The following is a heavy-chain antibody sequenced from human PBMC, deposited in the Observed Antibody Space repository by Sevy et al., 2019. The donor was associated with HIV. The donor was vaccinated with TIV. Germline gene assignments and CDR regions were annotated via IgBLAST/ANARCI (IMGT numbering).Heavy chain of an antibody. CDR2: ISSSSSTI. Sequence: GGSLRLSCAASGFSFSGYSMNWVRQAPGKGLEWVSYISSSSSTIYYADSVKGRFTISRDNAKNSLYLQMNSLRDEDTAVYYCARLDYGGKEGGYWGQGTLVTVSS. D-gene: IGHD4-17*01. CDR1: GFSFSGYS. J-gene: IGHJ4*02. CDR3: ARLDYGGKEGGY. V-gene: IGHV3-48*02.